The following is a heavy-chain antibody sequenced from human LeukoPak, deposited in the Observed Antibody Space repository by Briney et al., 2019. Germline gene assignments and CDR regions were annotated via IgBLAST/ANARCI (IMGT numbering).Heavy chain of an antibody. D-gene: IGHD6-19*01. CDR2: ISGSSGTT. V-gene: IGHV3-48*01. Sequence: GGSLRLSCAASGFTFSSYNMNWVRQAPGKGLEWVSYISGSSGTTYYADSVKGRFTISRDNAKNSLYLQMNSLRAEDTAVYYCARQRGSGCLDYWGQGTLVTVSS. J-gene: IGHJ4*02. CDR1: GFTFSSYN. CDR3: ARQRGSGCLDY.